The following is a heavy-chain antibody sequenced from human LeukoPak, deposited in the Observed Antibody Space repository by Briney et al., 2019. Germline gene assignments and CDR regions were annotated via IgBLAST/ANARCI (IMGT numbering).Heavy chain of an antibody. CDR3: AKNDESGYCSGGSCYLFDY. Sequence: GGSLRLSCAASGFTFSSYGMSWVRQAPGKGLEWVSAISGSGGSTYYADSVKGRFTISRDNSKNTLYLQMNSLRAEDTAVYYCAKNDESGYCSGGSCYLFDYWGQGTLVTVSS. CDR1: GFTFSSYG. CDR2: ISGSGGST. J-gene: IGHJ4*02. D-gene: IGHD2-15*01. V-gene: IGHV3-23*01.